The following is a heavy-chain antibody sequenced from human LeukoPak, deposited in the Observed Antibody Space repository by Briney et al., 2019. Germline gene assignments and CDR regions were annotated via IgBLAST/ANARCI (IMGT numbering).Heavy chain of an antibody. V-gene: IGHV3-48*04. CDR3: ARDRSDYYGSGSYYYPRPYYFDY. J-gene: IGHJ4*02. CDR1: GFTFSSYC. D-gene: IGHD3-10*01. CDR2: ISSSGSTI. Sequence: GGSLRLSCAASGFTFSSYCISWVRQAPGKGLEWVSYISSSGSTIYYADSVKGRFTISRDNAKNSLYLQMNSLRAEDTAVYYCARDRSDYYGSGSYYYPRPYYFDYWGQGTLVTVSS.